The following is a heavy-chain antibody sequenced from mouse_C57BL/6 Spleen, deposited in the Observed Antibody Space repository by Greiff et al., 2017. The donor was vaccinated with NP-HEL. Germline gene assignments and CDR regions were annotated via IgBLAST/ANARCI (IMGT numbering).Heavy chain of an antibody. Sequence: VQLKESGPELVKPGASVKISCKASGYSFTGYYMNWVKQSPEKSLEWIGEINPSTGGTTYNQKFKAKATLTVDKSSSTAYMQLKSLTSEDSAVYYWARGSSPYYAMDYWGQGTSVTVSS. V-gene: IGHV1-42*01. CDR2: INPSTGGT. CDR3: ARGSSPYYAMDY. D-gene: IGHD1-1*01. J-gene: IGHJ4*01. CDR1: GYSFTGYY.